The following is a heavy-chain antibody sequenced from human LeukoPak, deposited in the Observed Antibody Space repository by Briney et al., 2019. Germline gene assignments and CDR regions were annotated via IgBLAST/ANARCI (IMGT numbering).Heavy chain of an antibody. CDR1: GFTFTSYG. J-gene: IGHJ4*02. CDR3: ARDYAFYFDY. Sequence: GGSLRLSCAASGFTFTSYGMHWVRQAPGKGLEWVAVIRYDGSNKYYADSVKGRFTISRDGSKDTLYLQMNSLRAEDTAVYYCARDYAFYFDYWGRGTLLTVSS. V-gene: IGHV3-33*01. CDR2: IRYDGSNK. D-gene: IGHD2-2*01.